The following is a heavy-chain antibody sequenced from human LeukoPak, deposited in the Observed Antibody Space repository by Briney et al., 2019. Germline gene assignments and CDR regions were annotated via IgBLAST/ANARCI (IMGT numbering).Heavy chain of an antibody. CDR2: ISKSGTYI. CDR1: GFTFRTYS. V-gene: IGHV3-21*01. CDR3: ARGSGVHY. J-gene: IGHJ4*02. Sequence: PGGSLRLSCGASGFTFRTYSMNWVRQAPGKGLEWVSSISKSGTYIYYADSVKGRFTISRDNANNSLYLQMDGLRAHDTAVYYCARGSGVHYWGQGTLVLVSS. D-gene: IGHD3-10*01.